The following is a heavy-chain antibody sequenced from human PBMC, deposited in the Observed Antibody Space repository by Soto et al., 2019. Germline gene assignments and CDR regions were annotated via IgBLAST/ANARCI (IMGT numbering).Heavy chain of an antibody. Sequence: ASVKVSCKASEYTFTSYTMHWVRQAPGQRLEWMGWINGGNGNTKYSQKFQGRVTITRDTSASTAYMELSSLRPDDTAVYYCARELQGLYYFDYWGQGTLVTVSS. D-gene: IGHD4-4*01. CDR3: ARELQGLYYFDY. CDR2: INGGNGNT. V-gene: IGHV1-3*01. CDR1: EYTFTSYT. J-gene: IGHJ4*02.